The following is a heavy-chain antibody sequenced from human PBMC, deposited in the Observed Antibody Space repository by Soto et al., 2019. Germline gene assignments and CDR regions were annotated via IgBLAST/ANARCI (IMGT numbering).Heavy chain of an antibody. CDR3: AGQELELDWFDP. D-gene: IGHD1-7*01. J-gene: IGHJ5*02. CDR2: IHHCGTT. V-gene: IGHV4-4*02. CDR1: GCSVTSRNW. Sequence: QVKLQESGPGLVQPAGTLSLTCTVSGCSVTSRNWWIWVRQPPGRGLEWIEAIHHCGTTDYNPSLKSLATISVDKSKNHYSLRLTSVTVADTALYYCAGQELELDWFDPWGPGTLLSVSS.